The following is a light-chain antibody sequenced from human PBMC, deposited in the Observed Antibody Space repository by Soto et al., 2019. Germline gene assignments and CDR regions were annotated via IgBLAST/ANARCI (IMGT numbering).Light chain of an antibody. CDR1: QSVSNW. Sequence: DIQMTQSPSTLSASVGDRVTITCRASQSVSNWLAWYQQKPGKAPKLLIYDASSLESGVPSRFSGSGAGTEFTLTIGCLQPDDFATYSCQQYNGYSRTFGQGTKVEIK. CDR3: QQYNGYSRT. CDR2: DAS. V-gene: IGKV1-5*01. J-gene: IGKJ1*01.